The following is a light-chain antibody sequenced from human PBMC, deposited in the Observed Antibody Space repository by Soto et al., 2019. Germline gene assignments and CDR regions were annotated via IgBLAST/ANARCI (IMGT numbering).Light chain of an antibody. J-gene: IGLJ1*01. Sequence: QPVLTQPPSVSGAPGQRVTISCTGSSSNIGAGYDVNWYQQLPGTALKLVIFGDNSRPSGVPDRFSGSKAGTSASLTITGLQAEDEADYYCHSHDSGLGGSDVFGTGTKLTVL. CDR3: HSHDSGLGGSDV. CDR1: SSNIGAGYD. CDR2: GDN. V-gene: IGLV1-40*01.